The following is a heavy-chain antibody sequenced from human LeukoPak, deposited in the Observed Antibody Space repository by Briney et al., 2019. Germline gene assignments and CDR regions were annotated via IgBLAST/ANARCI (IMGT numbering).Heavy chain of an antibody. Sequence: PGGSLRLSCAASGFTFSSYSMNWVRQAPGKGLEWVPSISSSSSYIYYADSVKGRFTISRDNAKNSLYLQMNSLRAEDTAVYYCARDRDSGSYNNWFDPWGQGTLVTVSS. CDR1: GFTFSSYS. J-gene: IGHJ5*02. D-gene: IGHD1-26*01. CDR3: ARDRDSGSYNNWFDP. V-gene: IGHV3-21*01. CDR2: ISSSSSYI.